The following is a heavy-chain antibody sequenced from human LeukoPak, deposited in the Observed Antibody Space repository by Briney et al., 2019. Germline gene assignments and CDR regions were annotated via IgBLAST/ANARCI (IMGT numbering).Heavy chain of an antibody. CDR2: IYYSGST. V-gene: IGHV4-59*01. CDR3: ARIGHEDYYFDY. CDR1: GGSISSYY. Sequence: SETLSLTCTVAGGSISSYYWSWIRQPPGKGLEWIGYIYYSGSTNYNPSLKSRVTISVDTSKNQFSLKLSSVTAADTAVYYCARIGHEDYYFDYWGQGTLVTVSS. J-gene: IGHJ4*02.